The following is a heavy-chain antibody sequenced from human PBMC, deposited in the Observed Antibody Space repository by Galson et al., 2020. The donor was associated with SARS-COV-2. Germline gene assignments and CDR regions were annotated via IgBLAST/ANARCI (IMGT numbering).Heavy chain of an antibody. CDR1: TGFIDSTSYY. CDR3: ARKTSTYDY. CDR2: IYFNGRT. Sequence: ASETLSLTCIVSTGFIDSTSYYWGWIRQPPGKGLEWIGSIYFNGRTFYNPSLMSRVTISIDTSKNQFSLRLRTVTAADTVVYFCARKTSTYDYWGPGAQVTVSS. V-gene: IGHV4-39*07. J-gene: IGHJ4*01. D-gene: IGHD4-4*01.